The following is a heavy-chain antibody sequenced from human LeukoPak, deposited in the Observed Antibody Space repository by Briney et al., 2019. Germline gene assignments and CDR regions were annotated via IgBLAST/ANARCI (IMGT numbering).Heavy chain of an antibody. J-gene: IGHJ4*02. V-gene: IGHV3-23*01. CDR3: AKGMRFDWTPYFFDY. CDR1: GFTFSSYG. CDR2: ISGSGGST. Sequence: GGSLRLSCAASGFTFSSYGMSWVRQAPGKGLEWVSAISGSGGSTYYADSVKGRFTISRDNSKNTLYLQMNSLRAEDTAVYYCAKGMRFDWTPYFFDYWGQGTLVTVSS. D-gene: IGHD3-9*01.